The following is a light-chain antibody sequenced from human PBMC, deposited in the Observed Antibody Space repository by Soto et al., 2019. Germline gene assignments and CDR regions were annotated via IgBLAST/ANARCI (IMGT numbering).Light chain of an antibody. CDR3: QQYGNSLT. J-gene: IGKJ4*01. Sequence: IVLTQSPGTLSLSPGERATLSCRASQSVASGYLAWYQQKPGQAPRLLIYGASSRATGIPGRFSGSGSGTAFTLTISRLEPEDFAVYYCQQYGNSLTFGGGTKVDIK. CDR1: QSVASGY. V-gene: IGKV3-20*01. CDR2: GAS.